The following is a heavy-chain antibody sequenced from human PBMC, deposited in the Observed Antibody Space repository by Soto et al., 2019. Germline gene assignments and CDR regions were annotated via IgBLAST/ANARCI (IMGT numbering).Heavy chain of an antibody. V-gene: IGHV3-9*01. CDR1: GFTFGDYA. CDR2: SKWNSGDV. CDR3: AKDLSSSSLFYGMDF. J-gene: IGHJ6*02. Sequence: QTGGSLRLSCSASGFTFGDYAMHCVRHVPRKGLGWVSGSKWNSGDVAYADSVKGRFTISRDNPRNSLYLQMNCLRPEDTAVYYPAKDLSSSSLFYGMDFGGQGPMLTVSS. D-gene: IGHD6-13*01.